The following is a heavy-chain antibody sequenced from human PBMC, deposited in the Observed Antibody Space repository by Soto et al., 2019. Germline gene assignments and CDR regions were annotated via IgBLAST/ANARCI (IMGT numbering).Heavy chain of an antibody. Sequence: QVQLQESGPGLVKPSQTLSLTCTVSGGSISSGDYYWSWTRQPPGKGLEWIGHIYYSGRTYYNPSLKSRLTISVDTSKNQFSLKLSSVTAADTAVYYCARDGGGYSGYDPAPYYSGMDVWGQGTTVTVSS. CDR1: GGSISSGDYY. CDR3: ARDGGGYSGYDPAPYYSGMDV. D-gene: IGHD5-12*01. CDR2: IYYSGRT. J-gene: IGHJ6*02. V-gene: IGHV4-30-4*01.